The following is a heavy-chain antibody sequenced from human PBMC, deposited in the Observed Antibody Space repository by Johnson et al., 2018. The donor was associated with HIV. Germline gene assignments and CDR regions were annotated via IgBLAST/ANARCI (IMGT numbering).Heavy chain of an antibody. Sequence: QVQLVESGGILVQPGGSLRLSCAASGFTFSSYTMHWVRQAPGKGLQWVAVIGFDGTNKYYADSVKGRFTISRDNSKNTLYLQMNTLRAEDAAVYYCTGSSSDAFDIWGQGTMVTVSS. CDR2: IGFDGTNK. J-gene: IGHJ3*02. V-gene: IGHV3-30*04. CDR1: GFTFSSYT. D-gene: IGHD6-13*01. CDR3: TGSSSDAFDI.